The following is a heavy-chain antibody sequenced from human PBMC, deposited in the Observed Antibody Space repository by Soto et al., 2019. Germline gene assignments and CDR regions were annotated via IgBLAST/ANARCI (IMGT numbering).Heavy chain of an antibody. J-gene: IGHJ4*02. Sequence: EEQLVESGGGLVQPGGSLRLSCAASGFTFSNHVMNWVRQAPGRGLEWVSSINRDYNTYYADSVRGRFTISRDNAKDSLSLQRTSLRADDTAVYYCIHGAYYVGQGTLVTVSS. D-gene: IGHD4-17*01. CDR3: IHGAYY. V-gene: IGHV3-48*01. CDR2: INRDYNT. CDR1: GFTFSNHV.